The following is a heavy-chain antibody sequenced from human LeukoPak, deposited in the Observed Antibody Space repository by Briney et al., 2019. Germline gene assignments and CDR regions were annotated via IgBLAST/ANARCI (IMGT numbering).Heavy chain of an antibody. Sequence: GGSLRLSCAPSGYTFSHYAISSVRQAPGKGLEWVSVVSGSGGSTYYADSVKGRFTISRDNSKNTLYLQMNSLRADDTAVYYCATDRGYSITQNDAYFQHWGQGTLVTVSS. D-gene: IGHD5-12*01. CDR1: GYTFSHYA. CDR3: ATDRGYSITQNDAYFQH. V-gene: IGHV3-23*01. CDR2: VSGSGGST. J-gene: IGHJ1*01.